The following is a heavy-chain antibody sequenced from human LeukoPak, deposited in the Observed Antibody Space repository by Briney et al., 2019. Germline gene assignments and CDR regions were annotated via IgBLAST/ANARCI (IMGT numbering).Heavy chain of an antibody. J-gene: IGHJ4*02. CDR3: ARVPGSVRIAVAGSGPSDY. V-gene: IGHV3-21*04. Sequence: GGSLRLSCAPSGFTFSSYSMNWVREAPGKGLEWVSSISGSSSYIYYAESVTGRFTTSKDNAKNALYLQMTSLRAEDTAVYYCARVPGSVRIAVAGSGPSDYWGQGTLVTVSS. CDR1: GFTFSSYS. CDR2: ISGSSSYI. D-gene: IGHD6-19*01.